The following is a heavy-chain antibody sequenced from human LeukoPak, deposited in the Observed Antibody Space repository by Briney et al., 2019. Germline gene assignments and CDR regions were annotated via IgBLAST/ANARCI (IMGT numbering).Heavy chain of an antibody. CDR1: GFTFSNYW. Sequence: PGGSLRLSCAASGFTFSNYWMAWFRQAPGKGLEWVATIHPDGGHKAYVDSVKGRFTISRDNAKNSLYLQMNSLRAEDTAVYYCARDGGYSYGPPRPFDYWGQGTLVTVSS. V-gene: IGHV3-7*01. CDR3: ARDGGYSYGPPRPFDY. D-gene: IGHD5-18*01. J-gene: IGHJ4*02. CDR2: IHPDGGHK.